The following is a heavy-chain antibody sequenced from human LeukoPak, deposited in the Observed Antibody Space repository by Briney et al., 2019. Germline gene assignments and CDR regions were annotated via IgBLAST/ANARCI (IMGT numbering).Heavy chain of an antibody. J-gene: IGHJ4*02. Sequence: GASVKVSCKASGYTITAYYLHWVRQAPGQGLEWMGWINPDSGGTKYAQKFQGRVTMTRDTSISTAYMEVSRLTSDDTAIYYCARASSLRYWGQGTLVTVSS. V-gene: IGHV1-2*02. CDR3: ARASSLRY. CDR2: INPDSGGT. D-gene: IGHD2-2*01. CDR1: GYTITAYY.